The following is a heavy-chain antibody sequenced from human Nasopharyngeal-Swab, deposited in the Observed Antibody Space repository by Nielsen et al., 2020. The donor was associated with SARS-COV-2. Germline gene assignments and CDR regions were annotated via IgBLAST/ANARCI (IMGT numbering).Heavy chain of an antibody. J-gene: IGHJ4*02. V-gene: IGHV1-8*01. CDR2: MNPNSGNT. CDR3: ARGFRGSNGEGY. Sequence: ASVKVSCKASGYTFTSYDINWVRQATGQGLEWMGWMNPNSGNTGYAQKFQGRVTMTRNTSISTAYMELSSLRSEDTAVYYCARGFRGSNGEGYWGQGTLVTVSS. D-gene: IGHD3-10*01. CDR1: GYTFTSYD.